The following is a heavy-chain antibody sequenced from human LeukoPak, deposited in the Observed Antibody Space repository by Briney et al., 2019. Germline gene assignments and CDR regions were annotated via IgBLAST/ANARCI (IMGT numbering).Heavy chain of an antibody. CDR2: IYYSGST. J-gene: IGHJ4*02. CDR3: ARARCSSTSCYHSNYDFDF. V-gene: IGHV4-59*01. D-gene: IGHD2-2*01. Sequence: PSETLSLTCTVSGGSINSYFWSWIRQPPGKGLEWIGYIYYSGSTNYNPSLKSRLTISVDTSKNQFSLKLTSVTAADTAVYYCARARCSSTSCYHSNYDFDFWGQGTLVTVSS. CDR1: GGSINSYF.